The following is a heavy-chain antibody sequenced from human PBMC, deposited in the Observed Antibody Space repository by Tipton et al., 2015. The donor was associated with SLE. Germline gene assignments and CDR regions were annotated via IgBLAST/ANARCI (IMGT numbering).Heavy chain of an antibody. CDR2: TYYRSTWFY. Sequence: GLVKPSQTLSLTCAISGESVSSTAASWNWIRQSPSRGLEWLGRTYYRSTWFYEYADSVKSRISINPDTAKNQFSLQLSSVTPADTATYYCVRGSYNFDYWGQGTLVTVSS. D-gene: IGHD1-26*01. V-gene: IGHV6-1*01. J-gene: IGHJ4*02. CDR3: VRGSYNFDY. CDR1: GESVSSTAAS.